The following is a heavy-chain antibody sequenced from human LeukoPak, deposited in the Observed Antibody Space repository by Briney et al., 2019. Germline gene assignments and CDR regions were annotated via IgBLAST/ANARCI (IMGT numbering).Heavy chain of an antibody. CDR1: GFTFSSFT. CDR3: ARSSGSGSYTPYYYYGMDV. CDR2: ISGSGNTT. J-gene: IGHJ6*02. Sequence: GGSLRLSCAASGFTFSSFTMSWVHLAPGKGLEWVSTISGSGNTTFYADFVRGRFTTSRDNSKNTLDLQMNSLRAEDTAVYYCARSSGSGSYTPYYYYGMDVWGQGTTVTVSS. V-gene: IGHV3-23*01. D-gene: IGHD3-10*01.